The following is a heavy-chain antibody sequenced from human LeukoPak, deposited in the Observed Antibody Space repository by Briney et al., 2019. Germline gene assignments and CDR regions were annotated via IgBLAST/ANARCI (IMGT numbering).Heavy chain of an antibody. CDR1: GFTFSSYA. V-gene: IGHV3-30*04. CDR2: ISYDGSNK. D-gene: IGHD4-17*01. J-gene: IGHJ4*02. CDR3: ARVPPYDYGDYEADY. Sequence: GGSLRLSCAASGFTFSSYAMHWVRQAPGKGLEWVAVISYDGSNKYYADSVKGRFTISRDNSKNTLYLQMNSLRAEDTAVYYCARVPPYDYGDYEADYWGQGTLVIVSS.